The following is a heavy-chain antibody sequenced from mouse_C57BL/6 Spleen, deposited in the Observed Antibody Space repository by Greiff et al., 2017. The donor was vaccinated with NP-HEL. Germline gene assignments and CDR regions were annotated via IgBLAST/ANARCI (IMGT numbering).Heavy chain of an antibody. Sequence: QVQLKESGAELVKPGASVKLSCKASGYTFTEYTIHWVKQRSGQGLEWIGWFYPGSGSIKYNEKFKDKATLTADKSSSTVYMELSRLTSEDSAVYFCARHDYYGSSLYYAMDYWGQGTSVTVSS. CDR2: FYPGSGSI. V-gene: IGHV1-62-2*01. CDR3: ARHDYYGSSLYYAMDY. D-gene: IGHD1-1*01. J-gene: IGHJ4*01. CDR1: GYTFTEYT.